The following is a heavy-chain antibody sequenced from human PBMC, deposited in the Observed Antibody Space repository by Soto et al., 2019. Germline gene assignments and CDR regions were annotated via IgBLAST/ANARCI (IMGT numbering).Heavy chain of an antibody. CDR2: ISYDGSNK. J-gene: IGHJ6*02. CDR3: AKDVFSGTFYGMDV. Sequence: GGSLRLSCAASGFTFSSYGMHWVRQAPGKGLEWVAVISYDGSNKYYADSVKGRFTISRDNSKNTLYLQMNSLRAEDTAVYYCAKDVFSGTFYGMDVWGQGTTVTVSS. V-gene: IGHV3-30*18. CDR1: GFTFSSYG. D-gene: IGHD1-1*01.